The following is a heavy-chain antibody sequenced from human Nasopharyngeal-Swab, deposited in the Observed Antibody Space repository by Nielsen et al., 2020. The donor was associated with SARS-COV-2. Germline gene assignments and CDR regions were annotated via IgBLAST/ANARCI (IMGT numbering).Heavy chain of an antibody. CDR3: ARDGVAGTDYYYMDV. Sequence: VRQAPGKGPEWVGRTRNKANSYTTEYAASVKGRFTISRDDSKNSLYLQMNSLKTEDTAVYYCARDGVAGTDYYYMDVWGKGTTVTVSS. V-gene: IGHV3-72*01. CDR2: TRNKANSYTT. J-gene: IGHJ6*03. D-gene: IGHD6-19*01.